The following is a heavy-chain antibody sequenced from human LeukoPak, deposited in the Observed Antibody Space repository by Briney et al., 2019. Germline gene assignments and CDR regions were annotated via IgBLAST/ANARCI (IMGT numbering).Heavy chain of an antibody. CDR3: ARGYGSSRGWY. CDR1: GFTFSSYA. Sequence: GGSLRLSCAASGFTFSSYAMSWVRQAPGKGLEWVSAISGSGGSTYYADSVKDRFTISRDNAKNTLYLQMNSLRAEDTAVYYCARGYGSSRGWYWGQGTLVTVSS. V-gene: IGHV3-23*01. J-gene: IGHJ4*02. D-gene: IGHD6-6*01. CDR2: ISGSGGST.